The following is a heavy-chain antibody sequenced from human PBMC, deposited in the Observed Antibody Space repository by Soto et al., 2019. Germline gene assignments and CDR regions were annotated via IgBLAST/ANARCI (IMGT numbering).Heavy chain of an antibody. J-gene: IGHJ4*02. CDR3: ARRVGSSWRYFDT. V-gene: IGHV5-51*01. CDR2: IFPSGSDT. D-gene: IGHD6-13*01. CDR1: GYSFSSYW. Sequence: GESLKISCKASGYSFSSYWVGWARQMPGKGLEWMGIIFPSGSDTRYSPSFRGQVSISVDRSINTAYLQWSSLKASDSAIYYCARRVGSSWRYFDTWGQGTRVTVSS.